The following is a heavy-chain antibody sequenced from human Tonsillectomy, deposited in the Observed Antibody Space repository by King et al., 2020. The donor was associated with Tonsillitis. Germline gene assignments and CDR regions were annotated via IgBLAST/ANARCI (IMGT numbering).Heavy chain of an antibody. Sequence: QLVQSGAEVKKPGASVKVSCKASGYTFTSYAMHWVRQAPGQRLEWMGWINAGNGNTKYSQNFQGRVTITRDTSASTAYMELSSLRSEDTAVFYCARLGYCSGGSCYSDNYDYGMDVWGQGTTVTVSS. J-gene: IGHJ6*02. V-gene: IGHV1-3*01. D-gene: IGHD2-15*01. CDR2: INAGNGNT. CDR3: ARLGYCSGGSCYSDNYDYGMDV. CDR1: GYTFTSYA.